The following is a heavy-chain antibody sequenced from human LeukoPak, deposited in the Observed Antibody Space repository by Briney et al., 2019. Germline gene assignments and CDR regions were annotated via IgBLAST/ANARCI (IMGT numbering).Heavy chain of an antibody. CDR3: ARSPITNIWYYFDY. CDR2: INPSGGST. Sequence: ASMKISCKASGYTFTSHYVHWVRQAPGQGPEWMGMINPSGGSTSYSQKFQGRVTMTRDTSTTTLYMDLSSLRSEDTAVYYRARSPITNIWYYFDYWGQGTLVTVSS. V-gene: IGHV1-46*01. CDR1: GYTFTSHY. D-gene: IGHD2-8*02. J-gene: IGHJ4*02.